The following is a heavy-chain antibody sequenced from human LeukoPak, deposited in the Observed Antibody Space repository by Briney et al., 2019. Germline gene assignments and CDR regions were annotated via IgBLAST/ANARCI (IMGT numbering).Heavy chain of an antibody. J-gene: IGHJ4*02. Sequence: GSLRLSCAASGFTFSDYYMSWIRQPPGKGLEWIGSIYYSGSTNYNPSLESRVTMSVDTSKNQFSLKLSSVTAADTAVYYCARGQHSYGYFNGFDYWGQGTLVTVSS. CDR2: IYYSGST. CDR3: ARGQHSYGYFNGFDY. V-gene: IGHV4-59*01. CDR1: GFTFSDYY. D-gene: IGHD5-18*01.